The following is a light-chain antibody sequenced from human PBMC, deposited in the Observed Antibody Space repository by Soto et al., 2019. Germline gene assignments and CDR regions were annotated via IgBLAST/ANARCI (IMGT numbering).Light chain of an antibody. CDR1: SGDIGGYNY. Sequence: QSVLTQPASVSGSPGQAIAISCPGTSGDIGGYNYVSWYQQHPGRAPKLMIYDVSNRPSGVSTRFSGSKSDNTASLTISGLQPEDEGDYYCLSYTTSSTYVFGTGTKVTVL. V-gene: IGLV2-14*03. J-gene: IGLJ1*01. CDR3: LSYTTSSTYV. CDR2: DVS.